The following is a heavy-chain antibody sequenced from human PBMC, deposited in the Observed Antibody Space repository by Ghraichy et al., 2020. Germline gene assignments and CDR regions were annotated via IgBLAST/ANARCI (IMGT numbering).Heavy chain of an antibody. J-gene: IGHJ4*02. V-gene: IGHV3-30*03. CDR1: GFTFSRYG. Sequence: GGSLRLSCAASGFTFSRYGMHWVRQAPGKGLVWVALMSTDGKTKYYEDSVRGRFTISRDNSKNTLFLQMNSLRAEDTAMYYCARGEDGSPDSWDQGTLVTVSS. CDR2: MSTDGKTK. D-gene: IGHD1-26*01. CDR3: ARGEDGSPDS.